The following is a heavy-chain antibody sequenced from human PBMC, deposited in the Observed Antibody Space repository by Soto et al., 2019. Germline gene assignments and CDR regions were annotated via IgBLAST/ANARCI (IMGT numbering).Heavy chain of an antibody. CDR3: ARDLGYSSSEYTGFDP. CDR2: IIPILGIA. J-gene: IGHJ5*02. D-gene: IGHD6-6*01. Sequence: SSVKLYCKASGGTFSSYTISRLRQTPGQGLEWMGRIIPILGIANYAQKFQGRVTITADKSTSTAYMELSSLRSEDTAVYYCARDLGYSSSEYTGFDPWGQGTLVTVSS. V-gene: IGHV1-69*04. CDR1: GGTFSSYT.